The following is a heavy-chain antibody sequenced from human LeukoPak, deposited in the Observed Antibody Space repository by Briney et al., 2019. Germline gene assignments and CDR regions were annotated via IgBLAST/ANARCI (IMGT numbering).Heavy chain of an antibody. J-gene: IGHJ4*02. D-gene: IGHD6-13*01. Sequence: GGSLRLSCAASGFTFSNYWMMWVRQAPGKGLEWVSSISSSSSYIYYADSVKGRFTISRDNAKNSLYLQMNSLRAEDTAAYYCAIIAAAGTFDYWGQGTLVTVSS. CDR2: ISSSSSYI. CDR3: AIIAAAGTFDY. V-gene: IGHV3-21*01. CDR1: GFTFSNYW.